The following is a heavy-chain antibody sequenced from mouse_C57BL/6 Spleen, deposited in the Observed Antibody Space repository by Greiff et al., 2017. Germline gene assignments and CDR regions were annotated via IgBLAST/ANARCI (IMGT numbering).Heavy chain of an antibody. D-gene: IGHD1-1*01. CDR3: ARGRFITTVVATDYYAMDY. CDR1: GYTFTSYW. CDR2: IDPSDSYT. Sequence: QVQLQQPGAELVRPGTSVKLSCKASGYTFTSYWMHWVKQRPGQGLEWIGVIDPSDSYTNYNQKFKGKATLTVDTSSSTAYMQLSSLTSEDSAVYYCARGRFITTVVATDYYAMDYWGQGTSVTVSS. V-gene: IGHV1-59*01. J-gene: IGHJ4*01.